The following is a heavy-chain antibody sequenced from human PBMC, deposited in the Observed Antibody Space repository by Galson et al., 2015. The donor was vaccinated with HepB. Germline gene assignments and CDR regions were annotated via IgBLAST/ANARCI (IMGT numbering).Heavy chain of an antibody. CDR3: ARETKVVLLKGGFFDI. J-gene: IGHJ4*02. V-gene: IGHV4-39*07. CDR2: IYYSGRT. D-gene: IGHD3-16*01. CDR1: GDSISSTDYY. Sequence: SETLSLTCAVSGDSISSTDYYWAWIRQPPSKGLEWIGTIYYSGRTYYNESLKSRVTLSEDTSKNEFYLKLTTVTTADTAMYFCARETKVVLLKGGFFDIWGQGALVTVSS.